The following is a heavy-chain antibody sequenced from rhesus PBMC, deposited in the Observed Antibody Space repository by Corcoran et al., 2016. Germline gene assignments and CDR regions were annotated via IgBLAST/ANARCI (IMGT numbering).Heavy chain of an antibody. J-gene: IGHJ4*01. CDR2: IRSKSNNYET. V-gene: IGHV3-118*01. Sequence: EVQLVESGGGLVQPGGSLRLPCAASGFPFSSSAFTWVRQASGKGLEWVGRIRSKSNNYETGYASSVKGRFTISRDDSKNTAYLQMNSLKTEDTAVYYCAREGYSSGWPFDYWGQGVLVTVSS. CDR1: GFPFSSSA. CDR3: AREGYSSGWPFDY. D-gene: IGHD6-31*01.